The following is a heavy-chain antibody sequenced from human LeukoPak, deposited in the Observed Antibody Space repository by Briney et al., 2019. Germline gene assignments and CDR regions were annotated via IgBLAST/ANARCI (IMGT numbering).Heavy chain of an antibody. V-gene: IGHV3-23*01. CDR2: ISDSGDYT. CDR1: GFTFSSYA. Sequence: PGGSLGLSCAASGFTFSSYAMSWVRQAPGKGLEWVSAISDSGDYTYYADSVKGRFTISRDNSKNTLYLHVNSLRAEDTAVYYCAKDTSIGKYCASGVCSPFDYWGQGTLVTVSS. J-gene: IGHJ4*02. CDR3: AKDTSIGKYCASGVCSPFDY. D-gene: IGHD2-8*01.